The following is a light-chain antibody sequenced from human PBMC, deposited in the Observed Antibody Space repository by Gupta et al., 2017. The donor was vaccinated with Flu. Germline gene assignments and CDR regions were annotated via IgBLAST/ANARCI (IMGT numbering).Light chain of an antibody. J-gene: IGKJ1*01. CDR1: QSSDSW. V-gene: IGKV1-5*03. CDR3: QQYRSYPWT. Sequence: DIQMTQSPSTLSASVGDRVTITCRASQSSDSWLAWYQQKPGKAPKLLIYKASRFSGSGSGTEFTLTISSLQPDDFATYYCQQYRSYPWTFGQGTTVEIQ. CDR2: KA.